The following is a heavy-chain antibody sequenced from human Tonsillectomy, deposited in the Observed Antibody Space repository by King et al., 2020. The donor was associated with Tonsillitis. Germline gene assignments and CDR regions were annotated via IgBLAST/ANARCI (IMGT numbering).Heavy chain of an antibody. CDR3: AREGSSTMGIVY. J-gene: IGHJ4*02. CDR1: GFTFRSYS. V-gene: IGHV3-21*01. Sequence: VQLVESGGGLVKPGGSLRLSCAASGFTFRSYSMNWVRQAPGKGLEWISYMSSSSSSSSYIYYADSVKGRFTISRDNAKNSLYLQMNRLRAEDTAVYYCAREGSSTMGIVYWGQGTRVTVSS. CDR2: SSSSSSYI. D-gene: IGHD3-10*01.